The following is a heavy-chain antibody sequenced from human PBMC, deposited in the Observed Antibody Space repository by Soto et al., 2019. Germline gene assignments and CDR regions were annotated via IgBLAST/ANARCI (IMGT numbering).Heavy chain of an antibody. CDR2: ISSSSSYI. D-gene: IGHD3-16*02. CDR1: GFTFSSYS. Sequence: GGSLRLSCAASGFTFSSYSMNWVRQAPGKGLEWVSSISSSSSYIYYADSVKGRFTISRDNAKNSLYLQMNSLRAEDTAVYYCARYYDYIWGSYRGGGPYYYYMDVWGKGTTVTVSS. V-gene: IGHV3-21*01. J-gene: IGHJ6*03. CDR3: ARYYDYIWGSYRGGGPYYYYMDV.